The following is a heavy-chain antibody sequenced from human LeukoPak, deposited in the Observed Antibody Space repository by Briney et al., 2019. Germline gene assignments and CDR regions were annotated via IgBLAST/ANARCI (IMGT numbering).Heavy chain of an antibody. CDR2: IIPIFGIA. CDR3: ARGESSDCTCIDY. D-gene: IGHD2-21*02. J-gene: IGHJ4*02. CDR1: GGTFSSYA. V-gene: IGHV1-69*04. Sequence: ASVKVSCKASGGTFSSYAISWVRQAPGQGLEWMGRIIPIFGIANYAQKFQGRVTITADKSTSTAYMELSSLRSEDTAVYYCARGESSDCTCIDYWGQGTLVSVSS.